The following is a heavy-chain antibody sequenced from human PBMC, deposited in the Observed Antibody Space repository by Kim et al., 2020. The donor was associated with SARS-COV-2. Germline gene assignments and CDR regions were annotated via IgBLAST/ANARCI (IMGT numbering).Heavy chain of an antibody. J-gene: IGHJ4*02. Sequence: ASVKVSCKVSGYTLTELSMHWVRQAPGKGLEWMGGFDPEDGETIYAQKFQGRVTMTEDTSTDTAYMELSSLRSEDTAVYYCAIGSGSYYVGGIYFDYWGQGTLVTVSS. CDR2: FDPEDGET. CDR1: GYTLTELS. CDR3: AIGSGSYYVGGIYFDY. D-gene: IGHD1-26*01. V-gene: IGHV1-24*01.